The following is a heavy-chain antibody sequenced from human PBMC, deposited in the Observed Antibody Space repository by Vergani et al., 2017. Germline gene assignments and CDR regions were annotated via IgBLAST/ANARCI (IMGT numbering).Heavy chain of an antibody. J-gene: IGHJ4*02. V-gene: IGHV3-30*02. D-gene: IGHD2-21*02. CDR2: IGKDGINT. CDR1: GFTFSNSG. CDR3: AKYLRDSTDGLPDS. Sequence: QVQLVESAGGVVQPGGSLRLSCAASGFTFSNSGMHWMCQAPGKGLEWLANIGKDGINTRYRDAVKGRSTVSRDNTKDILYLQMDSLRSEDTALYYCAKYLRDSTDGLPDSWGPGTLVIVSS.